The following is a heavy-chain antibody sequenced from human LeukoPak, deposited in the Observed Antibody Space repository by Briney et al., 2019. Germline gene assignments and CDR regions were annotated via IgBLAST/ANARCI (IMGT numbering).Heavy chain of an antibody. CDR2: IYTRGSI. CDR1: DDSISDYY. V-gene: IGHV4-4*07. CDR3: ARGKVGTDFDY. D-gene: IGHD1-1*01. Sequence: SETLSLTCTVSDDSISDYYRGWIRQPAGKGLEWIGRIYTRGSINYNPSLKSRVTMSVDTSKNRFSLNLSSVTAADTAVYYCARGKVGTDFDYWGQGTLVTVSS. J-gene: IGHJ4*02.